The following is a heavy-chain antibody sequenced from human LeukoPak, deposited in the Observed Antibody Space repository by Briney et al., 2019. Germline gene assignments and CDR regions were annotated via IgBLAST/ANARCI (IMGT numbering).Heavy chain of an antibody. CDR2: ISSSGSTI. D-gene: IGHD2-2*01. CDR1: GFTFSSYW. CDR3: ARFIGYCSSTSCYVLSAYGMDV. V-gene: IGHV3-48*04. Sequence: GGSLRLSCAASGFTFSSYWMSWVRQAPGKGLEWVSYISSSGSTIYYADSVKGRFTISRDNAKNSLYLQMNSLRAEDTAVNYCARFIGYCSSTSCYVLSAYGMDVWGQGTTVTVSS. J-gene: IGHJ6*02.